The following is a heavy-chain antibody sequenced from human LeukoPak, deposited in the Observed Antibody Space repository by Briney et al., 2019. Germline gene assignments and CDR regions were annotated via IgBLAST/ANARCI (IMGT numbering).Heavy chain of an antibody. V-gene: IGHV5-51*01. CDR2: IYPDDSET. CDR3: VRVARNSLPDY. D-gene: IGHD4-23*01. J-gene: IGHJ4*02. CDR1: GYSFTSYW. Sequence: GESLKISCKGSGYSFTSYWIGWVRQMSGKGLEYMGIIYPDDSETRYSPSFQGQITISVDKSINTAYLQWSSLKASDSAMYYCVRVARNSLPDYWGQGTLVTVSS.